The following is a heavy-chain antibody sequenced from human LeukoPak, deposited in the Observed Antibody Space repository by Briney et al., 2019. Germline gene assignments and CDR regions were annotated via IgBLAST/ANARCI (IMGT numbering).Heavy chain of an antibody. CDR1: GFTFSSYA. J-gene: IGHJ6*04. CDR2: ISGSGANT. Sequence: GGSLRVSCAASGFTFSSYAMSWVRQTPGKGLEWVSGISGSGANTYYADSEKVRFTISRDNSKETLYLQMNSLRAEDTAVYYCAKDLGHRPWGKGTTVTVSS. CDR3: AKDLGHRP. D-gene: IGHD3-16*01. V-gene: IGHV3-23*01.